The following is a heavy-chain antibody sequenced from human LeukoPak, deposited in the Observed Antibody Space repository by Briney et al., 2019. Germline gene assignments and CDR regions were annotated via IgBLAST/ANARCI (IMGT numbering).Heavy chain of an antibody. CDR2: TDPIGGST. D-gene: IGHD2-15*01. Sequence: ASVKVSCKASGYTFTNYYIHWVRQAPGQGLEWMGITDPIGGSTNYAQKFQGRVTMTTDTSTSTAYMELRSLRSDDTAVYYCASKGFDFDYWGQGTLVTVSS. CDR3: ASKGFDFDY. V-gene: IGHV1-46*01. J-gene: IGHJ4*02. CDR1: GYTFTNYY.